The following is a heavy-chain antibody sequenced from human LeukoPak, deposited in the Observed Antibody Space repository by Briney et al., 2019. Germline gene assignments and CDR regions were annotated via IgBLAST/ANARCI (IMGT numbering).Heavy chain of an antibody. D-gene: IGHD1-26*01. CDR1: GFTFSSYW. J-gene: IGHJ5*01. CDR2: IKQDGSEK. CDR3: ARDKVVGPTKFDS. V-gene: IGHV3-7*01. Sequence: PGGSLRLSCAASGFTFSSYWMSWVRQAPGKGLEWVANIKQDGSEKYYVDSVKGRFTISRDNAKNSLYLHMNSLRAEDTAVYYCARDKVVGPTKFDSWGQGTLVTVSS.